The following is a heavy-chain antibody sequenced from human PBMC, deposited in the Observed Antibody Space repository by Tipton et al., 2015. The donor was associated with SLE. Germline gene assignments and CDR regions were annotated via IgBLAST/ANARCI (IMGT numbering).Heavy chain of an antibody. CDR2: IYYSGST. Sequence: TLSLTCTVSGGSISSHYWSWIRQPPGKGLEWIGYIYYSGSTNYNPSLKSRVTISVDTSKNQSSLKLSSVTAADTAVYYCAREGSSWYGDGVMGAFDIWGQGTMVTVSS. J-gene: IGHJ3*02. CDR1: GGSISSHY. V-gene: IGHV4-59*11. CDR3: AREGSSWYGDGVMGAFDI. D-gene: IGHD6-13*01.